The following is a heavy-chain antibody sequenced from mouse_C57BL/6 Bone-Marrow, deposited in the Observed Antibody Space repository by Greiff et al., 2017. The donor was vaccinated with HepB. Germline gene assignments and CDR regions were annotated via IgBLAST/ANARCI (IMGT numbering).Heavy chain of an antibody. CDR1: GYAFSSSW. Sequence: QVQLQQSGPELVKPGASVKISCKASGYAFSSSWMNWVKQRPGKGLEWIGRIYPGDGDTNYNGKFKGKATLTADKSSSTAYMQLSSLTSEDSAVYFCARSRGNYDYAMDYWGQGTSVTVSS. V-gene: IGHV1-82*01. D-gene: IGHD2-1*01. J-gene: IGHJ4*01. CDR3: ARSRGNYDYAMDY. CDR2: IYPGDGDT.